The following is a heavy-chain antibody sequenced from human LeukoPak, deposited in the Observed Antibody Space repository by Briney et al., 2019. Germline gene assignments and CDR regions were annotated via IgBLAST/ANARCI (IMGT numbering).Heavy chain of an antibody. Sequence: SVKVSCKASGGTFSSYTISWVRQAPGQGLEWMGRIIPILGMANYAQKFQGRVTITTDKSTSTAYMELSSLRYEDTAVYYCARLLYSGYDWGGNWFDHWGQGTLVTVSS. CDR1: GGTFSSYT. CDR2: IIPILGMA. CDR3: ARLLYSGYDWGGNWFDH. V-gene: IGHV1-69*02. D-gene: IGHD5-12*01. J-gene: IGHJ5*02.